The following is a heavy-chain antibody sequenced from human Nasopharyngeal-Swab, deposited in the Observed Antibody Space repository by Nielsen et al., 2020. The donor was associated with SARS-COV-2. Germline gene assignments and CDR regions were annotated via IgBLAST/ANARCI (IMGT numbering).Heavy chain of an antibody. J-gene: IGHJ4*02. D-gene: IGHD3-22*01. CDR2: IYYSGST. Sequence: SETLSLTCTVSGGSISSSSYYWGWIRQPPGKGLEWIGSIYYSGSTYYNPSLKSRVTISVDTSKNQFSLKLSSVTAADTAVYYCARGLGFYDSSGYYDLYYFDYWGQGTLVTVSS. V-gene: IGHV4-39*07. CDR1: GGSISSSSYY. CDR3: ARGLGFYDSSGYYDLYYFDY.